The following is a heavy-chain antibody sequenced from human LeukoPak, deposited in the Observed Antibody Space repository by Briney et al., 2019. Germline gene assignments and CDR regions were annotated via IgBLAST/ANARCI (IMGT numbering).Heavy chain of an antibody. CDR1: GFTFSSYG. V-gene: IGHV3-21*01. D-gene: IGHD3-3*01. CDR2: ISSSSSYI. J-gene: IGHJ6*03. CDR3: ARDPYYDFWSGSAPPGYYYYMDV. Sequence: PGGSLRLSCAASGFTFSSYGMHWVRQAPGKGLEWVSSISSSSSYIYYADSVKGRFTISRDNAKNSLYLQMNSLRAEDTAVCYCARDPYYDFWSGSAPPGYYYYMDVWGKGTTVTVSS.